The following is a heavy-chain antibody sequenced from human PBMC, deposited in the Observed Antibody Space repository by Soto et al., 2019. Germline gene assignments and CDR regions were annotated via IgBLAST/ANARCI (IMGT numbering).Heavy chain of an antibody. D-gene: IGHD2-2*01. Sequence: QVQLVQSVAEVKKPGSSVKVSCKASGGTFSSYAISWVRQAPGQGLEWMGGIIPIFGTANYAQKFQGRVTITADESKSTGYMALSSLRSEDTSVYYCAREGYQLLSPAIPYYYYGMDVWGQGTTVTVSS. CDR3: AREGYQLLSPAIPYYYYGMDV. V-gene: IGHV1-69*01. CDR2: IIPIFGTA. J-gene: IGHJ6*02. CDR1: GGTFSSYA.